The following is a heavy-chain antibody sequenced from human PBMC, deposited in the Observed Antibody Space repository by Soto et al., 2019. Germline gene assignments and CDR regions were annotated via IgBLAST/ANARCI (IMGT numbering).Heavy chain of an antibody. V-gene: IGHV1-18*01. CDR1: GYTFTSYG. CDR2: ISAYNGNT. J-gene: IGHJ6*02. Sequence: GASVKVSCKASGYTFTSYGISWVRQAPGQGLEWMGWISAYNGNTNYAQKLQGRVTMTTDTSTSTAYMELRSLRSDDTAVYYCARRDGSGPQTINYGMDVWGQGTTVTVSS. CDR3: ARRDGSGPQTINYGMDV. D-gene: IGHD3-10*01.